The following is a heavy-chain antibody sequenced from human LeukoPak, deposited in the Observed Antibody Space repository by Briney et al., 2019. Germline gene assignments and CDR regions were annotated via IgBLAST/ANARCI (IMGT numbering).Heavy chain of an antibody. V-gene: IGHV1-46*01. CDR3: AKGGVAGTFDY. D-gene: IGHD6-19*01. CDR1: GYTFTSNY. Sequence: ASVKVSCKASGYTFTSNYIHWVRQAPGQGLEWMGLVNPSGGSTTYAQMFQGRVTMTRDTSTSTAYLELSSLRSEDTAVYYCAKGGVAGTFDYWGQGTQVTVSS. CDR2: VNPSGGST. J-gene: IGHJ4*02.